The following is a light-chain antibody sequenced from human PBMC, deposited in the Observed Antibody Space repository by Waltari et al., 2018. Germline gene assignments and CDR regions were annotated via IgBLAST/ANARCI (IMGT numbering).Light chain of an antibody. CDR3: ISYTSSITYV. CDR1: SSDVGAYDY. CDR2: DVS. V-gene: IGLV2-14*03. J-gene: IGLJ1*01. Sequence: QSALTQPASVSGSPGQSITISCTGTSSDVGAYDYISWYQQHPGTAPKPLISDVSNRPSGVCNRSSGPESGNTASRTISGRQAEDEADYYCISYTSSITYVFGTGTTVTVL.